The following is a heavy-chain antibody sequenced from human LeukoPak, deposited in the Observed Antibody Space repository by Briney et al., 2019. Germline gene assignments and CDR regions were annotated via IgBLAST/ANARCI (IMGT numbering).Heavy chain of an antibody. CDR3: ASARKVVSWLDP. CDR1: GGSISSYY. J-gene: IGHJ5*02. V-gene: IGHV4-59*08. D-gene: IGHD4-23*01. CDR2: IYYSGST. Sequence: SETLSLTCTVSGGSISSYYWSWIRQPPGKGLEWIGYIYYSGSTNYNPSLESRVTISVDTSKNQFSLKLSSVTAADTAVYYCASARKVVSWLDPWGQGTLVTVSS.